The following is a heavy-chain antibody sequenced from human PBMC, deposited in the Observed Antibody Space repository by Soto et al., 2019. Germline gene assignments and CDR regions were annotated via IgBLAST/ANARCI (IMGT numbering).Heavy chain of an antibody. J-gene: IGHJ4*02. CDR2: IKSDGSGGTT. V-gene: IGHV3-15*01. CDR3: VWNSRAEVFGR. CDR1: GITFKDAW. D-gene: IGHD3-10*02. Sequence: DVRLVESGGGLGMPGVSLRLSCLVSGITFKDAWMRWVRQAPGKGLDWVARIKSDGSGGTTDYTQAVKGRFTISRDDSHSTVHLQMNSLRNEDTAVYFCVWNSRAEVFGRWGQGTLVTVSS.